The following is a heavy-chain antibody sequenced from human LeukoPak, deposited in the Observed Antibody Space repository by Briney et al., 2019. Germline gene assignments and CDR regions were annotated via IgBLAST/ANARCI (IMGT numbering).Heavy chain of an antibody. CDR3: AKRIGYVDY. J-gene: IGHJ4*02. D-gene: IGHD3-22*01. CDR1: GFTFSSYG. Sequence: GGSLRLSCAVSGFTFSSYGMTWVRQAPGKGLEWVSAITTSGSTYYADSVKGRFTISRDNSKNTLYLQMNTLRAEDTAVYYCAKRIGYVDYWGQGTLVTVSS. V-gene: IGHV3-23*01. CDR2: ITTSGST.